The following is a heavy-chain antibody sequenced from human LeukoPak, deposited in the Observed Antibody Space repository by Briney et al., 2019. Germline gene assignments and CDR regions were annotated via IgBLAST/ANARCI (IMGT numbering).Heavy chain of an antibody. Sequence: PSETLSLTCTVSGGSISGYYWSWIRQPAGKGLEWIGRIYTSGSTNYNPSLKSRVTMSVDTSKNQFSLKLSSVTAADTAVYYCARHHSSSWPTGWFDPWGQGTLVTVSS. D-gene: IGHD6-13*01. V-gene: IGHV4-4*07. J-gene: IGHJ5*02. CDR1: GGSISGYY. CDR2: IYTSGST. CDR3: ARHHSSSWPTGWFDP.